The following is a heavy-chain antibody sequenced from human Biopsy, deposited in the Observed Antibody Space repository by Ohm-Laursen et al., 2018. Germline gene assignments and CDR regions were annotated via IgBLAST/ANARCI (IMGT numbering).Heavy chain of an antibody. CDR1: GYTFTTYY. J-gene: IGHJ4*02. CDR3: ALQSVAQMKNFDY. V-gene: IGHV1-2*02. CDR2: ISPKSGGT. Sequence: SVKVSCKASGYTFTTYYIHWVRQAPGQGLEWMGWISPKSGGTNYAQKFQGNITMTKNTSMSTAYMEMSRLRSDDTAVYYCALQSVAQMKNFDYWGQGTLATVSS. D-gene: IGHD6-19*01.